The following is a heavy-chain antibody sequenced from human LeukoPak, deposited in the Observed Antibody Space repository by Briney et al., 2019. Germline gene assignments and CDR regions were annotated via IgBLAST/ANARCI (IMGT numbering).Heavy chain of an antibody. J-gene: IGHJ4*02. Sequence: GGSLRLSCATSGFTFSTSGMHWVRQAPGKGLEWVAFIRYDGSDKYYADSVKGRFTISRDNAKNTVYLEMNSLRSEDTAVYYCARAIGSSWGKVDYWGQGTLVTVSS. CDR1: GFTFSTSG. CDR3: ARAIGSSWGKVDY. V-gene: IGHV3-30*02. CDR2: IRYDGSDK. D-gene: IGHD6-13*01.